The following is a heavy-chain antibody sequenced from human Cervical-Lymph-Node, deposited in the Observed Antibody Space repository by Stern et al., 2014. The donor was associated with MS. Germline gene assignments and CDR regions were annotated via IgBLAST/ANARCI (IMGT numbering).Heavy chain of an antibody. CDR1: GCTFSSYA. D-gene: IGHD1-26*01. V-gene: IGHV1-69*01. CDR3: ARGELKEGLVRGMDV. Sequence: VQLVQSGAELKKPGSSVKVSCKASGCTFSSYAISWVRQAPGQGLEWMGGIIPLFGKANYAQKFTGRVTITADESTSTAYMELSSLRSEDTAVYFCARGELKEGLVRGMDVWGQGTTVTVSS. CDR2: IIPLFGKA. J-gene: IGHJ6*02.